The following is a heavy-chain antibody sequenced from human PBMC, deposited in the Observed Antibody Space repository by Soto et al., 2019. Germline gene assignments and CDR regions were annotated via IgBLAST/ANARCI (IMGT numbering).Heavy chain of an antibody. Sequence: GGSRRLSWAAAGFTFSNYAMHWVRQAPGKGLEWVAVMWHDGSNEKYVDSVNGRFTISRDNSKNTLYLQMNSLRAEDTAVYYCARDQYSSGWYGFFDFWGQGPLVTVSS. J-gene: IGHJ4*02. CDR1: GFTFSNYA. CDR3: ARDQYSSGWYGFFDF. D-gene: IGHD6-19*01. V-gene: IGHV3-33*01. CDR2: MWHDGSNE.